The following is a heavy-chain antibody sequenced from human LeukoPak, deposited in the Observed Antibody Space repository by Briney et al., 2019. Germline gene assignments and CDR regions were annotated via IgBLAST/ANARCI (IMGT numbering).Heavy chain of an antibody. Sequence: PGGSLRLSCAASGFTFSSYAMSWVRQAPGKGLEWVSSISSSSSYIYYADSVKGRFTISRDNAKNSLYLQMNSLRAEDTAVYYCASVSGSHGYFDYWGQGTLVTVSS. CDR3: ASVSGSHGYFDY. CDR2: ISSSSSYI. CDR1: GFTFSSYA. J-gene: IGHJ4*02. V-gene: IGHV3-21*01. D-gene: IGHD1-26*01.